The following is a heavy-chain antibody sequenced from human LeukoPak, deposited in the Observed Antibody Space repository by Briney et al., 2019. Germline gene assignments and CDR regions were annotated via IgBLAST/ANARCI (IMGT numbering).Heavy chain of an antibody. CDR2: ISSSSSTI. CDR1: GFTFSSYS. Sequence: GGSLRLSCAASGFTFSSYSMNWVRQAPGTRLEWVSYISSSSSTIYYADSVKGRFTISRDNAKNSLYLQMNSLRAEDTAVYYCASTGGIFDYWGQGTLVTVSS. D-gene: IGHD3-16*01. J-gene: IGHJ4*02. CDR3: ASTGGIFDY. V-gene: IGHV3-48*01.